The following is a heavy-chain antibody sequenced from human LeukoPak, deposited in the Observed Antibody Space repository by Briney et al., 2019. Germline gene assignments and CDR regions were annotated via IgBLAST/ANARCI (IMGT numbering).Heavy chain of an antibody. J-gene: IGHJ4*02. CDR1: GGSISNYY. CDR2: IYSSGDA. CDR3: ARDQTYSGSGIYTYFDY. D-gene: IGHD3-10*01. Sequence: PSGTLSLTCTVSGGSISNYYWSWIRQPAGKGLEWVGRIYSSGDATYNPSLKSRVTMSLDTSRNQLSLKLSSVTAADTAVYYCARDQTYSGSGIYTYFDYWGQGILVTVST. V-gene: IGHV4-4*07.